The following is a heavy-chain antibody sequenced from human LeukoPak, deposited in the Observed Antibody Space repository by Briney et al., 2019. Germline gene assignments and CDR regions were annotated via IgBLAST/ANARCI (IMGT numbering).Heavy chain of an antibody. Sequence: GGSLRLSCAASGFTVSSNYMNWVRQAPGKGLEWVSVLYTGGSAYYADSVKGRFTISRDTSKNTVYLQMNSLSADDTAVYYCARGGARQQLVENYFDHWGQGTLVTVSS. V-gene: IGHV3-53*01. CDR3: ARGGARQQLVENYFDH. J-gene: IGHJ4*02. CDR2: LYTGGSA. CDR1: GFTVSSNY. D-gene: IGHD6-13*01.